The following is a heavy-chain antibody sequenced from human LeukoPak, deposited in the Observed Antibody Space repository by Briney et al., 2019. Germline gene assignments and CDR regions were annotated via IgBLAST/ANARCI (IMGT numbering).Heavy chain of an antibody. CDR2: ISSSSSYI. CDR3: ATSSIAARPPGGY. Sequence: PGGSLRLSCAASGFTFSSYSMTWVRQAPGKGLEWVSSISSSSSYIYYADSVKGRFTISRDNAKNSLYLQMNSLRAEDTAVYYCATSSIAARPPGGYWGQGTLVTVSS. D-gene: IGHD6-6*01. J-gene: IGHJ4*02. CDR1: GFTFSSYS. V-gene: IGHV3-21*01.